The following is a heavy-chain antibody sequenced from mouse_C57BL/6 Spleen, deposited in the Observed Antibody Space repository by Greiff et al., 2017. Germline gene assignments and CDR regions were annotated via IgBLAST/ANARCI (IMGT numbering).Heavy chain of an antibody. CDR3: ARGGPTIVTTDYYAMDY. Sequence: QVQLKESGAELMKPGASVKLSCKATGYTFTGYWIEWVKQRPGHGLEWIGEILPGSGSTNYNEKFKGKATFTADTSSNTAYMQLSRLTTEDSAIYYCARGGPTIVTTDYYAMDYWGQGTSGTVSS. J-gene: IGHJ4*01. CDR1: GYTFTGYW. CDR2: ILPGSGST. D-gene: IGHD2-5*01. V-gene: IGHV1-9*01.